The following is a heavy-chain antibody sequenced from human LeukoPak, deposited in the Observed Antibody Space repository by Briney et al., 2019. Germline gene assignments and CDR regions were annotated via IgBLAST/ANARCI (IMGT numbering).Heavy chain of an antibody. CDR2: ISSSGSTI. CDR1: GFTFSSYE. CDR3: ASLGDDYTGGDY. D-gene: IGHD4-11*01. Sequence: GGSLRLSCAASGFTFSSYEMNWVRQAPGKGLEWVSYISSSGSTIYYADSVKGRFTISRDNAKNSLYLQMNSLRAEDTAVYYCASLGDDYTGGDYWGQGTLVTVSS. J-gene: IGHJ4*02. V-gene: IGHV3-48*03.